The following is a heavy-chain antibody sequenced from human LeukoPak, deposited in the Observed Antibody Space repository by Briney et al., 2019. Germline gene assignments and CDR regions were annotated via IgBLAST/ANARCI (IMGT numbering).Heavy chain of an antibody. J-gene: IGHJ4*02. Sequence: SETLSLTCTVSGGSLSGVYWSWVRQPPGKGLECIGYIHYSGSTNYVPSLKSRARISLDTSENQFSLSLNSVTAADTAVYYCARLGLRIETHSIPDYWGLGTLVTVSS. CDR2: IHYSGST. D-gene: IGHD2-21*01. CDR3: ARLGLRIETHSIPDY. V-gene: IGHV4-59*08. CDR1: GGSLSGVY.